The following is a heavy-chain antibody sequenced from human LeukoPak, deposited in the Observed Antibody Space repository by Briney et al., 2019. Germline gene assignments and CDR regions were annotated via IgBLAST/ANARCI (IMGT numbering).Heavy chain of an antibody. CDR1: GGSFSGYY. CDR2: INHSGST. CDR3: ARALYGSGSEGNWFDS. J-gene: IGHJ5*01. D-gene: IGHD3-10*01. Sequence: ASETLSLTCAVYGGSFSGYYWSWIRQPPGKGLEWIGEINHSGSTNYNPSLKSRGTISENRSKNQFSLKLSSMTAADTAVYYCARALYGSGSEGNWFDSWGQGILVTVSS. V-gene: IGHV4-34*01.